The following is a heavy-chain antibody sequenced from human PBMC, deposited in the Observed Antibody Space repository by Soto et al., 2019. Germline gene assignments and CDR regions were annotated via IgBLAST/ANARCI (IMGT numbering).Heavy chain of an antibody. CDR1: GSTFSSYA. V-gene: IGHV3-64D*06. Sequence: PGGSLRLSFSASGSTFSSYAMHWVRQAPGKGLEYVSAISTNGGKTYYADSVKGRLTISRDNSRNTLYLQMSSLRAEDTAVYYCVKDRDTVPFDXWGQGTLVTVSX. D-gene: IGHD5-18*01. J-gene: IGHJ4*02. CDR3: VKDRDTVPFDX. CDR2: ISTNGGKT.